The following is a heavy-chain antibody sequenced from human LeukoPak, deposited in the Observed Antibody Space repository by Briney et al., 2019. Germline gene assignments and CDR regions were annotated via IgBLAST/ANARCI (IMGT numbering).Heavy chain of an antibody. J-gene: IGHJ4*02. Sequence: ASVKVSCKASGYSFTTYYMHWVRQAPGQGLEWMGIINPRGGSPNYVQKFQGRVTMTEDTSTDTAYMELSSLRSEDTAVYYCATVIPLIGSSSWYDYWGQGTLVTVSS. CDR2: INPRGGSP. D-gene: IGHD6-13*01. V-gene: IGHV1-46*01. CDR1: GYSFTTYY. CDR3: ATVIPLIGSSSWYDY.